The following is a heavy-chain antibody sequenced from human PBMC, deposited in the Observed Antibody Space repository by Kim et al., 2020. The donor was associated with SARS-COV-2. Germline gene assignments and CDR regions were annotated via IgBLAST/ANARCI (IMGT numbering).Heavy chain of an antibody. CDR1: GGSISSYY. J-gene: IGHJ4*02. D-gene: IGHD3-10*01. V-gene: IGHV4-59*01. CDR2: IYYSGST. CDR3: ARVKVREANFAVIAEYYFDY. Sequence: SETLSLTCTVSGGSISSYYWSWIRQPPGKGLEWIGYIYYSGSTNYNPSLKSRVTISVDTSKNQFSLKLSSVTAADTAVYYCARVKVREANFAVIAEYYFDYWGQGTLGTVSS.